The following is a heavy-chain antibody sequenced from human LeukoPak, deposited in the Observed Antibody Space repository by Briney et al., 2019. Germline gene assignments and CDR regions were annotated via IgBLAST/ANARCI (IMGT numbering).Heavy chain of an antibody. J-gene: IGHJ3*02. Sequence: GGSLRLFCAASGFTFSNAWMSWVRQAPGKGLEWVGRIKSKTDGGTTDYAAPVKGRFTISRDDSKNTLYLQMNSLKTEDTAVYYCTTPSGSYWKAFDIWGQGTMVTASS. CDR3: TTPSGSYWKAFDI. D-gene: IGHD1-26*01. CDR1: GFTFSNAW. CDR2: IKSKTDGGTT. V-gene: IGHV3-15*01.